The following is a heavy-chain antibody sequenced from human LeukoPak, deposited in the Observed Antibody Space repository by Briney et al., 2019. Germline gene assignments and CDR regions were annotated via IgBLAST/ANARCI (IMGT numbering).Heavy chain of an antibody. J-gene: IGHJ4*02. V-gene: IGHV3-21*01. D-gene: IGHD3-10*02. CDR3: ARDLFGGAANDRSFDY. CDR1: GFTFSSYS. Sequence: KTGGSLRLSCAASGFTFSSYSMNWVRQAPGKGLEWVSSISSSSSYIYYADSVKGRFTISRDSAKNSLYLQMNSLRAEDTAVYYCARDLFGGAANDRSFDYWGQGTLVTVSS. CDR2: ISSSSSYI.